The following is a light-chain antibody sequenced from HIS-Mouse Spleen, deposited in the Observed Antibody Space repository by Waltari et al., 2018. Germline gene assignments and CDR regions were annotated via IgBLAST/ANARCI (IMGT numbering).Light chain of an antibody. CDR2: EVS. Sequence: QSALTQPASVSGPPGQSITISCTRTSRDGGGYNYVSWYQQHPGKAPKLMIYEVSNRPSGVSNRFSGSKSGNTASLTISGLQAEDEADYYCSSYTSSSTYVFGTGTKVTVL. CDR1: SRDGGGYNY. J-gene: IGLJ1*01. CDR3: SSYTSSSTYV. V-gene: IGLV2-14*01.